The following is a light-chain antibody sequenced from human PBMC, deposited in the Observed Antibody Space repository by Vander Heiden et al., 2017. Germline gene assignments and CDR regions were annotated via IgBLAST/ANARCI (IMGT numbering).Light chain of an antibody. CDR3: QAWDSSVKV. V-gene: IGLV3-1*01. Sequence: SYDLTQPPSVSVSPGQTASITCSGDKLGDKYACWYQQKPGQSPVLVIYQDSKRPSGIPERFSGSNSGNTATLTISGTQAMDEADYYCQAWDSSVKVFGGGTKLTVL. CDR2: QDS. CDR1: KLGDKY. J-gene: IGLJ2*01.